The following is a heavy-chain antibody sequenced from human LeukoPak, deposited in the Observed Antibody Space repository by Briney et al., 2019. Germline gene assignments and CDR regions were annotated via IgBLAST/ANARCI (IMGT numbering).Heavy chain of an antibody. V-gene: IGHV4-59*08. CDR1: GGSISSYY. J-gene: IGHJ5*02. D-gene: IGHD3-22*01. Sequence: SETLSLTCTVSGGSISSYYWSWIRQPPGKGLEWIGYIYCSGSTNYNPSLKSRVTISVDTSKNQFSLKLSSVTAADTAVYYCARLGYYDSSGYYFRGWFDPWGQGTLVTVSS. CDR3: ARLGYYDSSGYYFRGWFDP. CDR2: IYCSGST.